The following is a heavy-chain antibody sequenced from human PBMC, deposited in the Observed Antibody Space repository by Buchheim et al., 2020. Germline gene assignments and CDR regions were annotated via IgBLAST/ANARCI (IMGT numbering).Heavy chain of an antibody. Sequence: EVQLVESGGGLVLPGGSPRLSCTVPGFSFSNYWMSWVRQAPGKGLEWVANINQHGSEKYYVDSVKGRFTISRDNAKNSLYLQMNSLRAEDTAVYYCARDWGYGRTDFRGQGTL. J-gene: IGHJ4*02. V-gene: IGHV3-7*03. CDR2: INQHGSEK. CDR1: GFSFSNYW. CDR3: ARDWGYGRTDF. D-gene: IGHD3-16*01.